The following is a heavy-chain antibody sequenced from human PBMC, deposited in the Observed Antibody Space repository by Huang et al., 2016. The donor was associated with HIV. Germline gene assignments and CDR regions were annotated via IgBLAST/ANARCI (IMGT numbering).Heavy chain of an antibody. Sequence: VQLVQSGAEVKRPGTSVKISCKASGGSFNSLAFNWVRQAPGQGIQSMGGIVPLFSGTNYAEKFRGRLTISADKSTSTVFMELRGLTSEDTAVFFCAREGQTWYGKPIAAFEIRGQGTTVIVSP. CDR3: AREGQTWYGKPIAAFEI. D-gene: IGHD6-13*01. J-gene: IGHJ3*02. CDR1: GGSFNSLA. V-gene: IGHV1-69*10. CDR2: IVPLFSGT.